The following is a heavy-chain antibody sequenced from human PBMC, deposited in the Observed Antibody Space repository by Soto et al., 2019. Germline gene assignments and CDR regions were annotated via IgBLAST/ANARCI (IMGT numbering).Heavy chain of an antibody. D-gene: IGHD1-26*01. Sequence: GAAVKVRWKAFGYTFSSHGINWGRPAPGQGLDWVGWISTYNGNTDYAQKLQGRVTVTTDTSTSTAYMEPRSLRSDDTAVYFCASNSRHLPDNLFAPGGQGSLVTVSS. CDR2: ISTYNGNT. V-gene: IGHV1-18*01. CDR3: ASNSRHLPDNLFAP. CDR1: GYTFSSHG. J-gene: IGHJ5*02.